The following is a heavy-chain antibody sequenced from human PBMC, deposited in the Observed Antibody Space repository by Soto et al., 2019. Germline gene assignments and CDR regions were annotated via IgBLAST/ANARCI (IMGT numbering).Heavy chain of an antibody. V-gene: IGHV3-53*04. CDR3: ARASSIAARHSFDY. CDR1: GFTVSSNY. Sequence: EVQLVESGGGLVQPGGSLRLSCAASGFTVSSNYMSWVRQAPGKGLEWVSVIYSGGSTYYADSVKGRFTISRHNSKNTLYHQMNSLRAEDTAVYYCARASSIAARHSFDYWGQGTLVTVSS. J-gene: IGHJ4*02. CDR2: IYSGGST. D-gene: IGHD6-6*01.